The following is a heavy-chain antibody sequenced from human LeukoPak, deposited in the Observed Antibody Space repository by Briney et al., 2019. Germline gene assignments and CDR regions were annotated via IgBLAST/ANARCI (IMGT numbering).Heavy chain of an antibody. CDR3: ARPLRVTMIRGAAFRASSDFDP. J-gene: IGHJ5*02. D-gene: IGHD3-10*01. V-gene: IGHV1-2*02. CDR2: INPNTGGT. Sequence: ASVKVSCKASGYTFTGYYMHWVRQAPGQGLEWMGWINPNTGGTKYAQRFQDRVTITRDTSISTAYMEVSRLRYDDTAVYYCARPLRVTMIRGAAFRASSDFDPWGQGTLVTVSS. CDR1: GYTFTGYY.